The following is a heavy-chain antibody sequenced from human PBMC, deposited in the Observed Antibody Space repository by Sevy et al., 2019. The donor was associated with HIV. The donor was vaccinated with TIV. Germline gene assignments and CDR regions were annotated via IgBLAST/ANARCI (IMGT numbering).Heavy chain of an antibody. CDR1: GFTFSSYA. CDR3: AREAYYGSGSYYGMDV. V-gene: IGHV3-23*01. J-gene: IGHJ6*02. CDR2: ISGSGGST. D-gene: IGHD3-10*01. Sequence: GGSLRLSCAASGFTFSSYAMSWVRQAPGKGLEWVSAISGSGGSTYYADSVKGRFTISRDNSKNTLYLQMNSPRAEDTAVYYCAREAYYGSGSYYGMDVWGQGTTVTVSS.